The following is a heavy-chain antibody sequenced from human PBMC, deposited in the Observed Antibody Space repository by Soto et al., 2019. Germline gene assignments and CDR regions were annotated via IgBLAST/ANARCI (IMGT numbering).Heavy chain of an antibody. J-gene: IGHJ3*02. Sequence: GDPRTIACKTSGNSFISFWAAWVRQNPGKGLEWMGTFYPGDSTSTYSPSFQGQVTISVDKSVSTAYLHLSSLKASDTAMYYCARIIGYCRNNDCSRTFDIWGQGTTVTVSS. CDR2: FYPGDSTS. CDR1: GNSFISFW. CDR3: ARIIGYCRNNDCSRTFDI. D-gene: IGHD2-2*03. V-gene: IGHV5-51*01.